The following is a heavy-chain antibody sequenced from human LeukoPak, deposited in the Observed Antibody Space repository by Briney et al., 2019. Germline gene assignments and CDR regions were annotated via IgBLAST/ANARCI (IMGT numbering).Heavy chain of an antibody. CDR1: GFTFSRYA. J-gene: IGHJ4*02. Sequence: GGSLRLSGAASGFTFSRYAMSWVRQAPGKGLDWVSAISGRGGSTYYADSVKGRFTISRDNSKNTLYLQMNSLRAEDTAVYYCAKDLGTIVLMVYAMRGGFDYWGQGTLVTVSS. D-gene: IGHD2-8*01. CDR2: ISGRGGST. V-gene: IGHV3-23*01. CDR3: AKDLGTIVLMVYAMRGGFDY.